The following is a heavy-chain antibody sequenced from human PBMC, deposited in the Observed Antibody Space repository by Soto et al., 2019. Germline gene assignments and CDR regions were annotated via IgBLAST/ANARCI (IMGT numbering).Heavy chain of an antibody. D-gene: IGHD2-2*03. CDR1: GGSFSSSTYY. CDR2: IYYSGST. CDR3: AREPLGYCSSSSCYPGPFDY. Sequence: SETLSLTFTVSGGSFSSSTYYWGWIRQPPGKGLEWIGSIYYSGSTYYNPSLKSRVTISADTSNNQVSLNLRSVTAADSAVYYCAREPLGYCSSSSCYPGPFDYWGRGTLVTVSS. V-gene: IGHV4-39*02. J-gene: IGHJ4*02.